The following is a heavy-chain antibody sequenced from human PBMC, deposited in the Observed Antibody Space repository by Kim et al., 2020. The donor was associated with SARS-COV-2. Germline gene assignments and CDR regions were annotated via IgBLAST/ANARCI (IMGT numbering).Heavy chain of an antibody. D-gene: IGHD3-22*01. Sequence: LKSRVTISVDKAKNQFSLKLSSVTAADTAVYYCARTKIDYYDSSGYYDYWGQGTLVTVSS. J-gene: IGHJ4*02. CDR3: ARTKIDYYDSSGYYDY. V-gene: IGHV4-4*02.